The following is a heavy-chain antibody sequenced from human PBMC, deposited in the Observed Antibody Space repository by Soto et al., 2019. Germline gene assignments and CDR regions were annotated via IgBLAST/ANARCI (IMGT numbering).Heavy chain of an antibody. CDR3: ALAGYDSNYYAVTPLSAGHF. Sequence: QVQLVVSGGGLGKPGGSLRISCAASGFTFSDYYISWIRQAPGKGLEWVSCISSSGSIIYYADSVKGRFTISRDNAKNSLYLQMNSLRAEDTAVYYCALAGYDSNYYAVTPLSAGHFWGQGTLVTVSS. V-gene: IGHV3-11*01. D-gene: IGHD4-4*01. CDR2: ISSSGSII. CDR1: GFTFSDYY. J-gene: IGHJ4*02.